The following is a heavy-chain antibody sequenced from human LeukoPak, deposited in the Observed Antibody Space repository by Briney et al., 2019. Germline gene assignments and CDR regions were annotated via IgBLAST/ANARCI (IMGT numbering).Heavy chain of an antibody. J-gene: IGHJ4*02. CDR3: ARADSGYALFDY. D-gene: IGHD5-12*01. CDR2: IYYSGST. V-gene: IGHV4-59*01. Sequence: SETLSLTCTVSGGSISSYYWSWIRQPPGKGLEWIGYIYYSGSTNYNPSLKSRVTISVDTSKNQFSLKLSSVTAADTAVYYCARADSGYALFDYWGQGTLVTVSS. CDR1: GGSISSYY.